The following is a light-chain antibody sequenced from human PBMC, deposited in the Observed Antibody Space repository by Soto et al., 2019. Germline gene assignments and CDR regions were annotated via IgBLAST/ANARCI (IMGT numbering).Light chain of an antibody. Sequence: QSVLTQPPSLSGAPGQTVTISCTGTNSNIGADYVVQWYQHLPGTAPKLLIYGNDKRPSGVPGRFSGAKSGSSASLAITGLQAEDEADYYCQSYDSSLTGYWVFGGGTKLTVL. CDR1: NSNIGADYV. CDR2: GND. V-gene: IGLV1-40*01. CDR3: QSYDSSLTGYWV. J-gene: IGLJ3*02.